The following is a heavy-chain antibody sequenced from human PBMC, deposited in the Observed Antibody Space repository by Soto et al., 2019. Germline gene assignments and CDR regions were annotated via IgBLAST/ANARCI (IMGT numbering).Heavy chain of an antibody. D-gene: IGHD3-22*01. CDR2: IKQDGSEK. J-gene: IGHJ4*02. CDR3: ARAPYYYDSRGYWAY. Sequence: GGSLRLSCAASGFTFSSYWMSWVRQAPGKGLEWVANIKQDGSEKYYVDSVKGRFTISRDNAKNSLYLQMNSLRAEDTAVYYCARAPYYYDSRGYWAYWGQGTLVTVSS. V-gene: IGHV3-7*01. CDR1: GFTFSSYW.